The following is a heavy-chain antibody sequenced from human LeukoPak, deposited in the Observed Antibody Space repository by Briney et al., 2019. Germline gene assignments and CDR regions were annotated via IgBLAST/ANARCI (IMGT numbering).Heavy chain of an antibody. Sequence: SVKVSCKASGGTFSRYAISWVRQAPGQGLEWMGGIIPMFGIANYAQKFQGRVTITADKSTSTAYMELSSLRSEDTAVYYCARSLAVAGTDYYYGMDVWGQGTTVTVSS. D-gene: IGHD6-19*01. CDR1: GGTFSRYA. J-gene: IGHJ6*02. CDR3: ARSLAVAGTDYYYGMDV. CDR2: IIPMFGIA. V-gene: IGHV1-69*17.